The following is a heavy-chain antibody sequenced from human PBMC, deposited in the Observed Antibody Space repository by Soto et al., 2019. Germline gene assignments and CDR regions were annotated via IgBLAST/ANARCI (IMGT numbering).Heavy chain of an antibody. J-gene: IGHJ5*02. CDR3: ARGRGYSGQRRGWFDP. CDR1: GGSISTYY. D-gene: IGHD5-12*01. Sequence: QLQLQESGPGLVKPSETLSLTCTVSGGSISTYYWNWIRQPPGKGLEWIGDIYYSGRTNYNPSLESRVAISVDMSKNQSSLNLSSVTPADTAVYYCARGRGYSGQRRGWFDPWGQGTLVTVSS. V-gene: IGHV4-59*01. CDR2: IYYSGRT.